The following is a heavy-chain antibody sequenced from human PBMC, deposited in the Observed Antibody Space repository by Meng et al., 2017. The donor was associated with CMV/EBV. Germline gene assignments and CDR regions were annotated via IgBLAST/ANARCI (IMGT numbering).Heavy chain of an antibody. CDR3: AKVCSSTSCYTGDYYYYGMDV. CDR1: GFTFSSYG. V-gene: IGHV3-30*02. J-gene: IGHJ6*02. D-gene: IGHD2-2*02. CDR2: IQYDGSNK. Sequence: GESLKISCAASGFTFSSYGMHWVRQAPGKGLEWVAFIQYDGSNKYYADSVKGRFTISRDNSKNTLYLQMNSLRAEDTAVYYCAKVCSSTSCYTGDYYYYGMDVWGQGTTVTVSS.